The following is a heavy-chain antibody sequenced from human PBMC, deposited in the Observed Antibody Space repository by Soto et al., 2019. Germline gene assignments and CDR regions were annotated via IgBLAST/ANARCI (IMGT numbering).Heavy chain of an antibody. D-gene: IGHD3-10*01. CDR2: IYYSGST. J-gene: IGHJ6*02. Sequence: SETLSLTCTVSGGSISSGDYYWSWIRQPPGKGLEWIGCIYYSGSTYYNPSLKSRVTISVDTSKNQFPLKLSSVTAADTAVYYCARHRTYYYGSGSYYEYYYGMDVWGQGTTVTVSS. CDR3: ARHRTYYYGSGSYYEYYYGMDV. CDR1: GGSISSGDYY. V-gene: IGHV4-30-4*01.